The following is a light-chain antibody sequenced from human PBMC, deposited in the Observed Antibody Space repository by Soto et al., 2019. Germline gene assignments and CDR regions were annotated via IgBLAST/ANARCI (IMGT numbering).Light chain of an antibody. J-gene: IGKJ1*01. V-gene: IGKV1-5*03. CDR2: KAS. Sequence: DIQMTQSPSTLSASVEDRVTITCRASQSISSWLAWYQQKPGKAPKLLIYKASSLESGVPSRFSGSGSGTEFTLTISSLQPDDFATYYCQQYNSYLWRFGQGTKVDIK. CDR3: QQYNSYLWR. CDR1: QSISSW.